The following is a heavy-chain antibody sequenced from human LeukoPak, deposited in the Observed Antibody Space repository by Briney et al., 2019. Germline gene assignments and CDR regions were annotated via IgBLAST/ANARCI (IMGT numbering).Heavy chain of an antibody. Sequence: SETLSLTCAVYGGSFSGYYWSWIRQPPGKGLEWIGEVNHSGSTNYNPSLKSRVTISVDTSKNQFSLKLSSVTAADTAVYYCAGGRLGYCTNGVCHFRLGYYYYYGMDVWGQGTTVTVSS. CDR3: AGGRLGYCTNGVCHFRLGYYYYYGMDV. D-gene: IGHD2-8*01. J-gene: IGHJ6*02. V-gene: IGHV4-34*01. CDR1: GGSFSGYY. CDR2: VNHSGST.